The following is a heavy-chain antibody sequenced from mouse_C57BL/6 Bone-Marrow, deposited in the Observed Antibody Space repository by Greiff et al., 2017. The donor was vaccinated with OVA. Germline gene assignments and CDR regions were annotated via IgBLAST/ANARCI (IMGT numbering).Heavy chain of an antibody. CDR1: GYTFTSYW. CDR2: IDPSDSYT. V-gene: IGHV1-59*01. Sequence: QVQLQQPGAELVRPGTSVKLSCTASGYTFTSYWMHWVKQRPGQGLEWIGVIDPSDSYTNYNQKFKGKATLTVDTSSSTAYMQLSSLTSEDSAVYYCARRDDWFAYWGQGTLVTVSA. CDR3: ARRDDWFAY. J-gene: IGHJ3*01.